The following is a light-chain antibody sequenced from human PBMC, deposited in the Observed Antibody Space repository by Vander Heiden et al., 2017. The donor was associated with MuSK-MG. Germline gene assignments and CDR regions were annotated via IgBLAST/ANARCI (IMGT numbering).Light chain of an antibody. J-gene: IGKJ4*01. V-gene: IGKV1-39*01. CDR1: QSISSY. Sequence: DIQMTQSPSSLSASVGDRVTITCRASQSISSYLNWYQQKPGKAPKLLIYAASSLQSRVPSRFPGTASGTDFTLTISRLQPEDFATYYCQLSYTTPLTFGGGTKVELK. CDR3: QLSYTTPLT. CDR2: AAS.